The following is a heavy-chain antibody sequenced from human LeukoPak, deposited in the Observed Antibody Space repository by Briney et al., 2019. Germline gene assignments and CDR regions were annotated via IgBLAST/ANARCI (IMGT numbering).Heavy chain of an antibody. CDR2: ISSSSSYI. D-gene: IGHD4-17*01. Sequence: GGSLRLSCAASGFTFSSYSMSWVRQAPGKGLEWVSSISSSSSYIYYADSVKGRFTISRDNAKNSLYLQMNSLRAEDTAVYYCARENDYGFFGIWGQGTMVTVSS. V-gene: IGHV3-21*01. CDR1: GFTFSSYS. CDR3: ARENDYGFFGI. J-gene: IGHJ3*02.